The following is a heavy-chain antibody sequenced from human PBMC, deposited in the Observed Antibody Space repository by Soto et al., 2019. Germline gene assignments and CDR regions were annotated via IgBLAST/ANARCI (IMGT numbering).Heavy chain of an antibody. J-gene: IGHJ4*02. CDR3: AKDQKYQLLMYYFDY. Sequence: PGGSLRLSCAASGFTFDDYAMHWVRQAPGKGLEWVSGISWNSGSIGYADSVKGRFTISRDNAKNSLYLQMNSLRAEDTALYYCAKDQKYQLLMYYFDYWGQGTLVTVSS. CDR1: GFTFDDYA. D-gene: IGHD2-2*01. V-gene: IGHV3-9*01. CDR2: ISWNSGSI.